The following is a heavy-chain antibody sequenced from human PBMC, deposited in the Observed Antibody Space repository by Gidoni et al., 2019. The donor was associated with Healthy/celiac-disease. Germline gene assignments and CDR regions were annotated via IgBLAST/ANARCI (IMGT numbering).Heavy chain of an antibody. D-gene: IGHD4-17*01. V-gene: IGHV4-59*01. CDR1: GGSISSYY. CDR2: IYYSGST. Sequence: QVQLQESGPGLVKPSETLSLTCSVSGGSISSYYCRWIRQPPGKGLELIGYIYYSGSTNYDPSLKSRVTISVDTSKNQFSLKLSSVTAADTAVYYCARYGDYVKDWYFDLWGRGTLVTVSS. CDR3: ARYGDYVKDWYFDL. J-gene: IGHJ2*01.